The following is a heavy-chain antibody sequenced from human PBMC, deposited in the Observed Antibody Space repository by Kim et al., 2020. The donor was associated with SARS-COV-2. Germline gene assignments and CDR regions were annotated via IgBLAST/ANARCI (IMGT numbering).Heavy chain of an antibody. V-gene: IGHV4-34*01. CDR1: GGSFSGYY. D-gene: IGHD3-3*01. CDR3: ARGWDDFWSGYSYYYYMDV. CDR2: INHSGST. J-gene: IGHJ6*03. Sequence: SETLSLTCAVYGGSFSGYYWSWIRQPPGKGLEWIGEINHSGSTNYNPSLKSRVTISVDTSKNQFSLKLSSVTAADTAVYYCARGWDDFWSGYSYYYYMDV.